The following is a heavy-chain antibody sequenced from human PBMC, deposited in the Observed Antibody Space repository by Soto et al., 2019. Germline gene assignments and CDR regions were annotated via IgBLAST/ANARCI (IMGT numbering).Heavy chain of an antibody. J-gene: IGHJ4*02. CDR3: AREDINCGGDCFSL. Sequence: XVSLRLSCAASGFTFSSYEMNWVRQAPGRGLEWISYINTNGNAMYYADSVRGRFTVSRDSAKNSLYLQMNSLRAEDTAVYYCAREDINCGGDCFSLWGQGTLVTVSS. V-gene: IGHV3-48*03. CDR2: INTNGNAM. D-gene: IGHD2-21*02. CDR1: GFTFSSYE.